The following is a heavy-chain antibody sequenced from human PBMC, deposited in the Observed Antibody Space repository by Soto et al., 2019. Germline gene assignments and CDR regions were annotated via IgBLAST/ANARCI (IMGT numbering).Heavy chain of an antibody. CDR1: GGSIRSFD. CDR2: IYTTGNT. Sequence: SETLSLTCSVSGGSIRSFDWSWIRQTAGQGLEWIGRIYTTGNTNYNPSLKRRVTMSVDMSKSQFSLRLSSVTAADTAVYYCARGRSNKFYYGLDVWGQGTTVTVSS. V-gene: IGHV4-4*07. CDR3: ARGRSNKFYYGLDV. J-gene: IGHJ6*02.